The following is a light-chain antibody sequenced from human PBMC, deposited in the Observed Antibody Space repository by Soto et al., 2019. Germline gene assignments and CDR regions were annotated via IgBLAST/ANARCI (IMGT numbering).Light chain of an antibody. CDR2: NVS. V-gene: IGLV2-14*01. J-gene: IGLJ2*01. Sequence: QSVLTQPASVPGSPGQSITISCTGTSSDVGGYNYVSWYQQHPGKAPKLIIYNVSNRPSGVSNRFSGSKSGNTASLTISGLQAEDEGHYYCSSFTSSNTVLFGGGTKLTVL. CDR1: SSDVGGYNY. CDR3: SSFTSSNTVL.